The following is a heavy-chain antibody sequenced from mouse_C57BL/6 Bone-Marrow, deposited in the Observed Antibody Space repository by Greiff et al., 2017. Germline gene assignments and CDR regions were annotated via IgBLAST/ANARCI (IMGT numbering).Heavy chain of an antibody. CDR3: ARCDYGSSYSWFAY. D-gene: IGHD1-1*01. CDR2: ISDGGSYT. J-gene: IGHJ3*01. CDR1: GFTFSSYA. V-gene: IGHV5-4*01. Sequence: EVQLVESGGGLVKPGGSLKLSCAASGFTFSSYAMSWVRQTPEKRLEWVATISDGGSYTYYPDNVKGRFPISRDNAKNNLYLQMSHLKSEDTAMYYCARCDYGSSYSWFAYWGQGTLVTVSA.